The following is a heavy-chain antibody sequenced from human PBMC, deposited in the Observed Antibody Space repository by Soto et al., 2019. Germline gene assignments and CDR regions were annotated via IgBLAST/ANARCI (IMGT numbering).Heavy chain of an antibody. CDR2: IYTSGST. J-gene: IGHJ6*02. CDR1: GGSISSYY. D-gene: IGHD3-3*01. CDR3: AREYYDFWSGYFSAELYGMDV. V-gene: IGHV4-4*07. Sequence: LSLTCTVSGGSISSYYWSWIRQPAGKGLEWIGRIYTSGSTNYNPSLKSRVTMSVDTSKNQFSLKLSSVTAADTAVYYCAREYYDFWSGYFSAELYGMDVWGQGTTVTVSS.